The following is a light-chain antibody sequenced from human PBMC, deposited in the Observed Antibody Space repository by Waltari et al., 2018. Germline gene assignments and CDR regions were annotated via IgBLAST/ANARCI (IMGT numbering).Light chain of an antibody. CDR2: QDS. CDR3: QAWDSSTVV. Sequence: SYELTQLPSVSVSPGQTAITTCLGAKLGDKYACWYQQKPGQSPVLVIYQDSKRPSEIPEQFSGSHSEKTATLTISRTKAMDEADYYCQAWDSSTVVFGGGTKLTVL. V-gene: IGLV3-1*01. CDR1: KLGDKY. J-gene: IGLJ2*01.